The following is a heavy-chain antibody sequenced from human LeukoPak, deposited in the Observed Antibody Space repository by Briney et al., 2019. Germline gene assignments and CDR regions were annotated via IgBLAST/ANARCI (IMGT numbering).Heavy chain of an antibody. CDR3: ARYYYDSSGYPYFDY. J-gene: IGHJ4*02. CDR2: INPNSGGT. CDR1: GYTFTGYY. D-gene: IGHD3-22*01. V-gene: IGHV1-2*02. Sequence: ASVKVSCKASGYTFTGYYMHWVRQAPGQGLEWMGWINPNSGGTNYAQKFQGRVTMTRDTSISTAYMELSRLRSDDTAVYYWARYYYDSSGYPYFDYWGQGTLVTVSS.